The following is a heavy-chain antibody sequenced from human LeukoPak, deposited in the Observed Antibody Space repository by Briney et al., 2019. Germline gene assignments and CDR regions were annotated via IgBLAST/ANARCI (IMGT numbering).Heavy chain of an antibody. V-gene: IGHV3-30*02. D-gene: IGHD6-6*01. J-gene: IGHJ4*02. CDR3: AKDHVETYIAARSIGFDY. Sequence: GGSLRLSCAASGFTFSSYGMHWVRQAPGKGLEWVAFIRYDGSNKYYADSVKGRFTISRDNSKNTLYLQMNSLRAEDTAVYYCAKDHVETYIAARSIGFDYWGQGTLVTVSS. CDR2: IRYDGSNK. CDR1: GFTFSSYG.